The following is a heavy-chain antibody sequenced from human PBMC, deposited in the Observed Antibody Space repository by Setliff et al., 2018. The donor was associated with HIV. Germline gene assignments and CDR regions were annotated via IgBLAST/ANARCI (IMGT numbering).Heavy chain of an antibody. D-gene: IGHD3-22*01. CDR2: IYHDGRT. CDR1: DDSFSTSDYW. Sequence: SETLSLTCTVSDDSFSTSDYWWAWVRQPPGKGLEWIGSIYHDGRTYYSPSLKSRVTISVDTSKNQFSLELSSVTAADTAVYYCASRVYYYDESRILREEGFVPWGQGTLVT. V-gene: IGHV4-39*01. CDR3: ASRVYYYDESRILREEGFVP. J-gene: IGHJ5*02.